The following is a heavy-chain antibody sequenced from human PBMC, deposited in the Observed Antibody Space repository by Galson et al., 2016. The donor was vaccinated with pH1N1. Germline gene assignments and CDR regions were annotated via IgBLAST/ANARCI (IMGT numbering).Heavy chain of an antibody. CDR3: TREPYYPYYLDP. CDR1: GFTFSNYW. J-gene: IGHJ5*02. V-gene: IGHV3-74*01. CDR2: INIDGSRT. D-gene: IGHD1-26*01. Sequence: SLRLSCAASGFTFSNYWMNWVRHVPGKGLMWVSRINIDGSRTIYADSVKGRFIISRDNAKNTLYLQIHSLTAGDTAVYYCTREPYYPYYLDPWGQGTLVAVSS.